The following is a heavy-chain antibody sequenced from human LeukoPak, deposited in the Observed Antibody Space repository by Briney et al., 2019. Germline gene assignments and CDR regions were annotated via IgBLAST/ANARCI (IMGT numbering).Heavy chain of an antibody. D-gene: IGHD3-10*01. CDR2: FDPEDGET. V-gene: IGHV1-24*01. CDR1: GYTLTELS. J-gene: IGHJ6*02. Sequence: ASVKVSCKVSGYTLTELSMHWVRQAPGNGLEWTGGFDPEDGETIYAQKFQGRVTMTEVTSTDTAYMELRSLRSEDTAVYYCATGPGLLRITMVRGVMDVWGQGTTVTVSS. CDR3: ATGPGLLRITMVRGVMDV.